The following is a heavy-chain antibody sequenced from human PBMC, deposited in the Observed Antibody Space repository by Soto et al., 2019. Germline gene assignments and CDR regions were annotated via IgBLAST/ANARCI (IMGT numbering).Heavy chain of an antibody. D-gene: IGHD3-9*01. CDR2: INHSGST. CDR1: GGSFSGYY. J-gene: IGHJ4*02. V-gene: IGHV4-34*01. Sequence: SETLSLTCAVYGGSFSGYYWSWIRQPPGKGLEWIGEINHSGSTNYNPSLKSRVTISVDTSKNQFSLKLSSVTAADTAVYYCARGSDVLRYFDWLPPRPFDYWGQGTLVT. CDR3: ARGSDVLRYFDWLPPRPFDY.